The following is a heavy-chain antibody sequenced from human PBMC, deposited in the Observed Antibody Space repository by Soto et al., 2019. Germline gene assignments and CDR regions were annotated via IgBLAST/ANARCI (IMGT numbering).Heavy chain of an antibody. CDR3: AREYSSSWSFDY. D-gene: IGHD6-13*01. CDR1: GYTFTSYD. CDR2: MNPNSGNT. V-gene: IGHV1-8*01. J-gene: IGHJ4*02. Sequence: QVQLVQSGAEVKKPGASVKVSFKASGYTFTSYDINWVLQATGQRLEWIGWMNPNSGNTGYAQKFQGRVTMTRNSSISTAYTELSSLRSEDTAVYYCAREYSSSWSFDYWGQGTLVTVSS.